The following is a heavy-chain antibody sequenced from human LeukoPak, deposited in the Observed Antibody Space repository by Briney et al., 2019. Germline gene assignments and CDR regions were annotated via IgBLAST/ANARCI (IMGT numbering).Heavy chain of an antibody. J-gene: IGHJ4*02. CDR3: ARLLDFWSGYRYYFDY. CDR2: ISADNGNT. CDR1: GYTFTSYG. V-gene: IGHV1-18*01. Sequence: ASVRVSCKASGYTFTSYGIGWVRQAHGQGLEWMGWISADNGNTNYAQKLQGRVTITTDTSTSTTYMELRSLRSDDTAVYYCARLLDFWSGYRYYFDYWGQGTLVTVSS. D-gene: IGHD3-3*01.